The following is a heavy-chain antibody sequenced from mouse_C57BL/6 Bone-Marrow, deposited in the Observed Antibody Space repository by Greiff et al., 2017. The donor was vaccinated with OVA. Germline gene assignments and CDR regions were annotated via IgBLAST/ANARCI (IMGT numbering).Heavy chain of an antibody. D-gene: IGHD3-1*01. V-gene: IGHV5-16*01. CDR3: ARDRGLYGYFDV. J-gene: IGHJ1*03. CDR2: INYDGSST. CDR1: GFTFSDYY. Sequence: DVKLVESEGGLVQPGSSMKLSCTASGFTFSDYYMAWVRQVPEKGLEWVANINYDGSSTYYLDSLKSRFIISRANAKNILYLQMSSLKSEDTATYYCARDRGLYGYFDVWGTGTTVTVSS.